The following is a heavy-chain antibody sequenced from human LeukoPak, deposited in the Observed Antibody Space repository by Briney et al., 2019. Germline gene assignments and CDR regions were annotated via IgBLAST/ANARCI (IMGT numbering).Heavy chain of an antibody. J-gene: IGHJ4*02. CDR2: IYHSGST. CDR3: AGTRYSSSPNTYFDY. Sequence: SQTLSLTCAVSGGSISSGGYSWSWLRQPPGKGLEWLGYIYHSGSTYYNPSLKSRVTISVDRSKNQFSLKLSSVTAADTAVYYCAGTRYSSSPNTYFDYWGQGTLVTVSS. CDR1: GGSISSGGYS. V-gene: IGHV4-30-2*01. D-gene: IGHD6-13*01.